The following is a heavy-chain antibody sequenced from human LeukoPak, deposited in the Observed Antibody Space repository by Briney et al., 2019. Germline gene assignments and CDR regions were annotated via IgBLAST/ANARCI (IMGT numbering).Heavy chain of an antibody. D-gene: IGHD4-17*01. J-gene: IGHJ3*02. CDR1: GFTFSDYY. CDR3: ARVLLDYGDAFDI. V-gene: IGHV3-11*01. Sequence: PGGPLRLSCAASGFTFSDYYMSWIRQAPGKGLEWISYISSSGSTIYYADSVKGRFTISRDNAKNSLYLQMNSLRAEDTAVYYCARVLLDYGDAFDIWGQGTMVTVSS. CDR2: ISSSGSTI.